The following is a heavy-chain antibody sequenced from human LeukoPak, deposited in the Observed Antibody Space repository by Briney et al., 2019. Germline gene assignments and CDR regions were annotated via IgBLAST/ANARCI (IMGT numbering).Heavy chain of an antibody. CDR2: IKQDGSEK. D-gene: IGHD4-17*01. CDR3: ARDRGDYSFDY. CDR1: GFTFSSYW. Sequence: GGSLRLSCAASGFTFSSYWMSWVRQAPGKGLEWVANIKQDGSEKYYVDSVKGRFTISRDNAKNSLYLQMNSLRAEDAAVYYCARDRGDYSFDYWGQGTLVTVSS. J-gene: IGHJ4*02. V-gene: IGHV3-7*01.